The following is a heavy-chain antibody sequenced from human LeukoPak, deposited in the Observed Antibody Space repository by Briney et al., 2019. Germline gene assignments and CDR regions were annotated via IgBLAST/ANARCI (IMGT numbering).Heavy chain of an antibody. J-gene: IGHJ4*02. Sequence: GGSLRLSCAASGFTFSSYEMNWVRQAPGKGLEWVSYISSSGSTIYYADSVKGRFTISRDNAKNSLYLQMNSLRAEDTALYYCARDGSGWSRDYWGQGTLVTVSS. CDR2: ISSSGSTI. CDR3: ARDGSGWSRDY. CDR1: GFTFSSYE. D-gene: IGHD6-19*01. V-gene: IGHV3-48*03.